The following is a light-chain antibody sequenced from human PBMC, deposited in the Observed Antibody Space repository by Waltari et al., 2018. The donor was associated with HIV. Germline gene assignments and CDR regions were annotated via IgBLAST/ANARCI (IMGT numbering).Light chain of an antibody. CDR1: NGAVTSNNH. CDR2: GTS. CDR3: LLYYGGPQV. J-gene: IGLJ3*02. Sequence: QTVVTQEPSLTVSPGGTVTPTCSSSNGAVTSNNHSNWFQQKPGQAPRALISGTSNRYSWTPARFSGSLLGGKAALTLSGVQPEDEADYYCLLYYGGPQVFGGGTKLTVL. V-gene: IGLV7-43*01.